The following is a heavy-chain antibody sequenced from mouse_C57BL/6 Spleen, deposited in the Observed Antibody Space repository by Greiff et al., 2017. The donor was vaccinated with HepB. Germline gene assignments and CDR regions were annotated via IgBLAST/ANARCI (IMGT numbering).Heavy chain of an antibody. D-gene: IGHD1-1*01. J-gene: IGHJ2*01. CDR2: IYPGDGDT. CDR3: ARGYYGSSYSYYFDY. V-gene: IGHV1-82*01. Sequence: QVQLKQSGPELVKPGASVKISCKASGYAFSSSWMNWVKQRPGKGLEWIGRIYPGDGDTNYNGKFKGKATLTADKSSSTAYIQLSSLTSEDSAVYVCARGYYGSSYSYYFDYWGQGTTLTVSS. CDR1: GYAFSSSW.